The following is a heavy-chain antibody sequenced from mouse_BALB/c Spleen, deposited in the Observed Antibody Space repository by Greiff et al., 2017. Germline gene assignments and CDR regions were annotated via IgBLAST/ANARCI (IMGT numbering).Heavy chain of an antibody. CDR3: ARGGSYYGSSYGAMDY. CDR2: ISDGGSYT. Sequence: DVKLVESGGGLVKPGGSLKLSCAASGFTFSDYYMYWVRQTPEKRLEWVATISDGGSYTYYPDSVKGRFTISRDNAKNNLYLQMSSLKSEDTAMYYCARGGSYYGSSYGAMDYWGQGTSVTVSS. D-gene: IGHD1-1*01. J-gene: IGHJ4*01. CDR1: GFTFSDYY. V-gene: IGHV5-4*02.